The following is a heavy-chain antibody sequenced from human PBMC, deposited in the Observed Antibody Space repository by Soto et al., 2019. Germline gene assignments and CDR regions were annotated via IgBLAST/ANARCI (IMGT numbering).Heavy chain of an antibody. CDR1: GGSISSFH. J-gene: IGHJ1*01. D-gene: IGHD1-26*01. CDR2: ISNSGST. V-gene: IGHV4-59*01. Sequence: PSKTLSLTCTVCGGSISSFHWSWIRQPPGKGLEWIGFISNSGSTNYNPSLKSRVTISLDTSKNQFSLKLSSVSAADTAVYYCARGVVGASTGFQHWGQGTLVTVSS. CDR3: ARGVVGASTGFQH.